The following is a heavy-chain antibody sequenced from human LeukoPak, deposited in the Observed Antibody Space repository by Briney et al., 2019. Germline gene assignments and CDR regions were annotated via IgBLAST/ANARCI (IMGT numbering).Heavy chain of an antibody. D-gene: IGHD2-15*01. J-gene: IGHJ4*02. CDR1: GGTFSSYA. CDR2: IIPIFGTA. CDR3: ASGGCSGGSCYSSFDY. V-gene: IGHV1-69*06. Sequence: SVKVSCKASGGTFSSYAISWVRQAPGQGLEWMGGIIPIFGTANYAQKFQGRVTITADKSTSTAYMELSSLRSEDTAVYYCASGGCSGGSCYSSFDYWGQGTLVTVSS.